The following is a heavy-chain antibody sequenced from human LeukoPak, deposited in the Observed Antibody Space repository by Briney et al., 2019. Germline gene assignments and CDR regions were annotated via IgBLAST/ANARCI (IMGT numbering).Heavy chain of an antibody. CDR1: GFPFSIYG. Sequence: GGSLRLSCAGSGFPFSIYGMNWVRQAPGKGLEWVSHISTGTYIAYADSVKGRFTISRDNSKNSLYLQMNSLRTEDTALYYCAKDIARGYSYGYLDYWGQGTLVTVSS. D-gene: IGHD5-18*01. J-gene: IGHJ4*02. V-gene: IGHV3-43*02. CDR2: ISTGTYI. CDR3: AKDIARGYSYGYLDY.